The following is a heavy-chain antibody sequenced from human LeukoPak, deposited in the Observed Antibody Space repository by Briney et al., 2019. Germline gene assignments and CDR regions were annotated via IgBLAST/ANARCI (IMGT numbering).Heavy chain of an antibody. CDR1: GYTLTELS. Sequence: GASVKVSCKVSGYTLTELSMHWVRQAPGKGLEWMGCFDPEDGETIYAQKFQGRVTMTEDTSTDTAYMELSSLRSEDTAVYYCATVKYSSSSDGYNWFDPWGQGTLVTVSS. CDR2: FDPEDGET. D-gene: IGHD6-6*01. CDR3: ATVKYSSSSDGYNWFDP. V-gene: IGHV1-24*01. J-gene: IGHJ5*02.